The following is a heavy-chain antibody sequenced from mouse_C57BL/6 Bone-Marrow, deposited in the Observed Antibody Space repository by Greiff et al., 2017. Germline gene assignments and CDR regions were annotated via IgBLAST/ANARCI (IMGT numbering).Heavy chain of an antibody. CDR1: GYTFTSYW. Sequence: EVQLQQSGTVLARPGASVKMSCKTSGYTFTSYWMHWVKQRPGQGLEWIGAIYPGNSDTSYNQKFKGKAKLTAVTSASTAYMELSSLTNEDSAVXYCTLTGKGDYFDYWGQGTTLTVSS. CDR2: IYPGNSDT. CDR3: TLTGKGDYFDY. V-gene: IGHV1-5*01. D-gene: IGHD4-1*01. J-gene: IGHJ2*01.